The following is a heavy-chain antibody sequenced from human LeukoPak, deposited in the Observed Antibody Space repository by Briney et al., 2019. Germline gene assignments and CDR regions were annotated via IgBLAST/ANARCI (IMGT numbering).Heavy chain of an antibody. D-gene: IGHD2-2*01. J-gene: IGHJ4*02. V-gene: IGHV3-21*01. CDR1: GFTFSSYS. CDR3: AREVVVPAAYFDY. Sequence: GRSLRLSCAASGFTFSSYSMNWVRQAPGKGLEWVSSISSSSNYIYYADSVKGRFTISRDNAKNSLYLQMNSLRAEDTAVYYCAREVVVPAAYFDYWGQGTLVTVSS. CDR2: ISSSSNYI.